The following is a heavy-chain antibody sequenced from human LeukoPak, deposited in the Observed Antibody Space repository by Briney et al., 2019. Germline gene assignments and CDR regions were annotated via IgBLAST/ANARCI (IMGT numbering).Heavy chain of an antibody. D-gene: IGHD4-11*01. CDR3: AKDGTVTTLHNYYYMDV. Sequence: QSGGSLRLSCAASGFTFSSYAMSWVRQAPGKGLEWVSAISGSGGSTYYADSVKGRFTISRDNSKNTLYLQMNSLRAEDTAVYYCAKDGTVTTLHNYYYMDVWGKGTTVTVSS. J-gene: IGHJ6*03. CDR2: ISGSGGST. V-gene: IGHV3-23*01. CDR1: GFTFSSYA.